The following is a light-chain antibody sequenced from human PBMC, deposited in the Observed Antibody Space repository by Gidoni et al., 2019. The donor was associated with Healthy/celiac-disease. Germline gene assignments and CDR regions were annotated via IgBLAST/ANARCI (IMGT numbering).Light chain of an antibody. V-gene: IGKV1-5*01. Sequence: DIQMTQSPSTLSASVGDRVTITWRASQSISSWLAWYQQKPGKAPKLLIYDASSLESGVPSRFSGSGSGTEFTLTISSLQPDDFATYYCQQYNSYGTFGQGTKLEIK. CDR3: QQYNSYGT. J-gene: IGKJ2*01. CDR1: QSISSW. CDR2: DAS.